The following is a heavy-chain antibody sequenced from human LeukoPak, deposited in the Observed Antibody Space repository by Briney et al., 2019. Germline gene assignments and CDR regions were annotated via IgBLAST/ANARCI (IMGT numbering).Heavy chain of an antibody. CDR1: ADPFSSHY. D-gene: IGHD3-10*01. CDR2: ISYIGST. J-gene: IGHJ4*02. V-gene: IGHV4-59*08. Sequence: SETLSLTCAVSADPFSSHYWTWIRQAPGKGLEWIGYISYIGSTNYNPSLKSRVTISIDTSKNQFSLKLSSVTAADTAVYYCARHRGAYYRTAFDYWGQGILVTVSS. CDR3: ARHRGAYYRTAFDY.